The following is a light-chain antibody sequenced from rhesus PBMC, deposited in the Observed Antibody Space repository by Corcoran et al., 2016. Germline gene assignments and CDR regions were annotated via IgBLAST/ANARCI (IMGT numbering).Light chain of an antibody. CDR2: DAS. CDR3: LQYDSDPRA. V-gene: IGKV1-43*02. Sequence: DIQMTQSPSSLSASVGDRVTITCRASQGMTNHLSWYQQKPGSAPKLLIYDASTLQSGVPSRFSGSGYGTDFTLTISSLQPEDFATYYCLQYDSDPRAFGQGTKVEIK. CDR1: QGMTNH. J-gene: IGKJ1*01.